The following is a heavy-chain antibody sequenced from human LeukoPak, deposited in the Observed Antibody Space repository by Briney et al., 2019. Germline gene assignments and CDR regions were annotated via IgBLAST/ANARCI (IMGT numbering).Heavy chain of an antibody. Sequence: KAGGSLRLSCAASGFTFSSYAMSWVRQAPGKGLEWVSAISGSGGSTYYADSVKGRFTISRDNSKNTLYLQMNSLRAEDTAVYYCAKYPLYSSSWYYFYYWGQGTLVTVSS. J-gene: IGHJ4*02. CDR3: AKYPLYSSSWYYFYY. CDR1: GFTFSSYA. CDR2: ISGSGGST. V-gene: IGHV3-23*01. D-gene: IGHD6-13*01.